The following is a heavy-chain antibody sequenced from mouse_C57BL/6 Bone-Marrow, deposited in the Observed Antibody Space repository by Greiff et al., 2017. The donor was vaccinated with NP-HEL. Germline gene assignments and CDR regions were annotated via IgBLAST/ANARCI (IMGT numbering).Heavy chain of an antibody. CDR2: INPSSGYT. V-gene: IGHV1-7*01. J-gene: IGHJ4*01. CDR1: GYTFTSYW. CDR3: ARGYSNYYAMDY. D-gene: IGHD2-5*01. Sequence: VQLQQSGAELAKPGASVKLSCKASGYTFTSYWMHWVKQRPGQGLEWIGYINPSSGYTKYNQKFKDKATLTADQFSSTAYMQLSSLTYEDATVYYCARGYSNYYAMDYWGQGTSVTVSS.